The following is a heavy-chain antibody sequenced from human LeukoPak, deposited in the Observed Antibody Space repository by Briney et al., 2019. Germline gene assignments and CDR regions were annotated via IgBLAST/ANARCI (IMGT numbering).Heavy chain of an antibody. CDR2: NSAYNGNT. CDR3: VRDCSGGSGASCYFDY. V-gene: IGHV1-18*01. D-gene: IGHD2-15*01. J-gene: IGHJ4*02. Sequence: GASVKVSCKASGYTFSTYGISWVRQAPGEGLEWIGWNSAYNGNTDYAQKFQGRVTMTTDTSTTTAYMEVRSLRSDDTAMYYCVRDCSGGSGASCYFDYWGQGTLVTVPS. CDR1: GYTFSTYG.